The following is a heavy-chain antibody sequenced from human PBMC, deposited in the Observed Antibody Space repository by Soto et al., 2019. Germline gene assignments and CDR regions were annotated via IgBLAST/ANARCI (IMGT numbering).Heavy chain of an antibody. CDR3: AKPFGELFWATNGFDP. D-gene: IGHD3-10*01. J-gene: IGHJ5*02. CDR2: ISGSGGST. CDR1: GCTFISNE. Sequence: LKLKCVDSGCTFISNEMSWVRQAPGKGLEWVSAISGSGGSTYYADSVKCRFTISRDNSKNTLYLQMNSLRAEDTAVYYCAKPFGELFWATNGFDPWGQGTLVTVSS. V-gene: IGHV3-23*01.